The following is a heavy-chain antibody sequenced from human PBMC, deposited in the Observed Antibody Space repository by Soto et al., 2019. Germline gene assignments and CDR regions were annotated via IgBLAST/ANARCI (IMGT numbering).Heavy chain of an antibody. V-gene: IGHV5-10-1*01. D-gene: IGHD3-22*01. CDR1: GGRFTSYW. J-gene: IGHJ4*02. CDR2: IDPSDSYT. CDR3: ALVVDGLFYSDY. Sequence: GESLKISSQGSGGRFTSYWISWVRQMPGKGLEWMGRIDPSDSYTNYSPSFQGHVTISADKSISTAYLQWSSLEASDTAMYYCALVVDGLFYSDYWGQGTPVTVSS.